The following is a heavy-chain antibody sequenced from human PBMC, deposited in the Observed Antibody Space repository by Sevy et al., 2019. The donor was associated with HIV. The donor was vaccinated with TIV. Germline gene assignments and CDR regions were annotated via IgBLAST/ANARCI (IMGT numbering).Heavy chain of an antibody. J-gene: IGHJ3*02. CDR2: VSYDGSNK. CDR1: GFTFSSYG. D-gene: IGHD5-12*01. Sequence: GGSLRLSCAASGFTFSSYGMHWVRQAPGKGLEWVAVVSYDGSNKNYGDSVKGRFTISRDNSKNTLYLQMNSLRAEDTGVYYCAKWSMGGARWLQLGAFDIWGQGTMVTVSS. CDR3: AKWSMGGARWLQLGAFDI. V-gene: IGHV3-30*18.